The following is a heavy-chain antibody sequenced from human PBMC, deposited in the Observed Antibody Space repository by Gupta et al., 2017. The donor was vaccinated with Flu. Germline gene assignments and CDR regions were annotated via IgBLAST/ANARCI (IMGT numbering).Heavy chain of an antibody. Sequence: EVQLVESGGGLVQPGGSLRLSCIASGFTVSSNYMSWVRQAPGKGLEWVSLIYSGGPTYNTASVKGRFTISRDNSKNTLYLQLNDLRAEDTAIYYCARGGVFTPNYFDYWGQGTRVTVSS. CDR2: IYSGGPT. J-gene: IGHJ4*02. D-gene: IGHD3-16*01. CDR3: ARGGVFTPNYFDY. V-gene: IGHV3-66*02. CDR1: GFTVSSNY.